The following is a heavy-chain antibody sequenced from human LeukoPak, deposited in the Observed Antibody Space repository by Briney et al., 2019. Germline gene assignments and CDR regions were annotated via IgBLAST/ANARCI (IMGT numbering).Heavy chain of an antibody. J-gene: IGHJ3*02. Sequence: GGSLRLSCAASGFTFSSYAMSWVRQAPGKGLEWVSAISGSGGSTYYADSVKGRFTISRDNSKNTLYLQMNSLRAEDTAVYYCAKDLGFLEWLGPLIGAFDIWGQGTMVTVSS. CDR3: AKDLGFLEWLGPLIGAFDI. CDR1: GFTFSSYA. D-gene: IGHD3-3*01. CDR2: ISGSGGST. V-gene: IGHV3-23*01.